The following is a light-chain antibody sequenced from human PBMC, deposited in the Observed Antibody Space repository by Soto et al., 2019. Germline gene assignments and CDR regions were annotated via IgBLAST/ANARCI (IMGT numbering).Light chain of an antibody. Sequence: EIVMTQSPGVLSLSPGERATLSCRASQSLSDKFVAWYQQRPGQAPRLLIYGASSRATGIADRFSGGGSGTDFTLTISRLESEDFAVYYCQQYYRSPLTFGGGTKVEI. CDR3: QQYYRSPLT. CDR1: QSLSDKF. CDR2: GAS. V-gene: IGKV3-20*01. J-gene: IGKJ4*01.